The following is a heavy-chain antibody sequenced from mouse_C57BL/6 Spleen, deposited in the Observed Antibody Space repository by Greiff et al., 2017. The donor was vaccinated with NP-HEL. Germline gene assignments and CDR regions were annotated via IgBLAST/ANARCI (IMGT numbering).Heavy chain of an antibody. V-gene: IGHV1-19*01. Sequence: VQLQQSGPVLVKPGASVKMSCKASGYTFTDYYMNWVKQSHGKSLEWIGVINPYNGGTSYNQKFKGKATLTVDKSSSTAYMELNSLTSEDSAVYNCASVYYYGSSYGYWGQGTTLTVSS. CDR1: GYTFTDYY. D-gene: IGHD1-1*01. CDR3: ASVYYYGSSYGY. J-gene: IGHJ2*01. CDR2: INPYNGGT.